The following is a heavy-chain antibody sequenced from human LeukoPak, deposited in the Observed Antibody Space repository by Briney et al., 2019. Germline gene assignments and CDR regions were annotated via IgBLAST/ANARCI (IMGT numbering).Heavy chain of an antibody. CDR2: ISHDGRNT. CDR1: GFTFSQFA. V-gene: IGHV3-30*04. CDR3: AGDSNSDFWSGYYTNYFDY. Sequence: GGSLRLSCAASGFTFSQFAVHWVRQAPGKGLEWVADISHDGRNTYYADSVKGRFTISRDNSKNTLYLQMNSLRTEDTAVYYCAGDSNSDFWSGYYTNYFDYWGQGTLVTVSS. J-gene: IGHJ4*02. D-gene: IGHD3-3*01.